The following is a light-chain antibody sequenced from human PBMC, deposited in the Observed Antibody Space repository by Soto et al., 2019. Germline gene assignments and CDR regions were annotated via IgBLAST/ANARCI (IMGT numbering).Light chain of an antibody. CDR3: QQYARSPWT. J-gene: IGKJ1*01. CDR1: QTVSSGY. CDR2: GSS. Sequence: EVVLTQSPGTLSLSPGEAATLSCRASQTVSSGYLAWYQQRSGQAPRLLIYGSSSRASDVPDRFSGSGSGTEFTLTISSLEPEDFAVCFCQQYARSPWTFGQGTKLEIK. V-gene: IGKV3-20*01.